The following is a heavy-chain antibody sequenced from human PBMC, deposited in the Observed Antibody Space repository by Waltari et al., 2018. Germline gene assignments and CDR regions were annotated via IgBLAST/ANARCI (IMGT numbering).Heavy chain of an antibody. D-gene: IGHD1-26*01. CDR3: ARGVYSGSYFPDY. CDR2: VRPIFGTA. Sequence: QVQLVQSGAEVKKPGSSVKVSCKASGGTFSSYAISWVRQAPGQGLGWIGRVRPIFGTANYAQKVQGRVTITADKSTITAYRELCSLRAEDTAVYYCARGVYSGSYFPDYWGQGTLVTVSS. V-gene: IGHV1-69*08. J-gene: IGHJ4*02. CDR1: GGTFSSYA.